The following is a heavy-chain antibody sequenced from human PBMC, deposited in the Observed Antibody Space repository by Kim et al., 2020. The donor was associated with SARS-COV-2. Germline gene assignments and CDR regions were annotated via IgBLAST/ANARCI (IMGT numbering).Heavy chain of an antibody. J-gene: IGHJ5*02. CDR3: ARRQESAYCGGDCYSNWFDP. CDR1: GGSISSSSYY. V-gene: IGHV4-39*01. D-gene: IGHD2-21*02. CDR2: IYYSGST. Sequence: SETLSLTCTVSGGSISSSSYYWGWIRQPPGKGLEWIGSIYYSGSTYYNPSLKSRVTISVDTSKNQFSLKLSSVTAADTAVYYCARRQESAYCGGDCYSNWFDPWGQGTLVTVSS.